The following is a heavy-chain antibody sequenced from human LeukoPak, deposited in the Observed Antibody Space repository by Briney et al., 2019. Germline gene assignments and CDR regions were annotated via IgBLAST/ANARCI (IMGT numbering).Heavy chain of an antibody. D-gene: IGHD5-12*01. CDR3: ARQRGYSGYVQDFDY. CDR2: IYPGDSDT. CDR1: GYSLTSYW. Sequence: GESLKISCKGSGYSLTSYWIGWVRQMPGKGLEWMGIIYPGDSDTRYSPSFQGQVTISADKPIRTAYLQWSSLKASDTPMYYCARQRGYSGYVQDFDYWGQGTLVTVSS. V-gene: IGHV5-51*01. J-gene: IGHJ4*02.